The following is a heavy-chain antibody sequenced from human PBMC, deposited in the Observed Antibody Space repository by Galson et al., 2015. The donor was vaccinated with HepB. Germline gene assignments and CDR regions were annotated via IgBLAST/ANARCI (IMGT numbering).Heavy chain of an antibody. CDR2: VSGSGGDT. J-gene: IGHJ4*02. V-gene: IGHV3-23*01. CDR1: GFTFNNYA. Sequence: SLRLSCAASGFTFNNYAMTWVRQAPGKGLEWVSTVSGSGGDTSYAGSVTGRFTISRDNSKTTLYMQMNSLSADDAAVYYCAKDRDFWSGSKRASFDYWGQGTLVIVSS. D-gene: IGHD3-3*01. CDR3: AKDRDFWSGSKRASFDY.